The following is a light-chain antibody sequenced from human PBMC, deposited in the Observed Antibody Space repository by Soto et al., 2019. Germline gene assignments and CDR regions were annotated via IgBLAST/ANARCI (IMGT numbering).Light chain of an antibody. CDR2: DVS. V-gene: IGLV2-14*03. CDR1: SSDVGAYNY. Sequence: QSVLTQPASVSGSPGQSITISCTGTSSDVGAYNYVSWYQQHPGKVPKLMIYDVSDRPSGVSNRFSGSKSGNTPSLTISGLQAEDEADYYCSSFTRSNSYVFGTGTKVTVL. CDR3: SSFTRSNSYV. J-gene: IGLJ1*01.